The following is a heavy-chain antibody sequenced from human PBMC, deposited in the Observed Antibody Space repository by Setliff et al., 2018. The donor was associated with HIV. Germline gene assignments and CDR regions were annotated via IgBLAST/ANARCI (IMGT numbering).Heavy chain of an antibody. CDR1: GGSISSSSYY. V-gene: IGHV4-39*01. D-gene: IGHD1-1*01. CDR3: ARLEQLINWFDP. CDR2: IYYSGST. J-gene: IGHJ5*02. Sequence: SETLSLTCTVSGGSISSSSYYWGWIRQPPGKGLEWIGSIYYSGSTYYNPSLKSRVIISVDSSKNLFSLRLSSVTAADTAVYYCARLEQLINWFDPWGQGTLVTVSS.